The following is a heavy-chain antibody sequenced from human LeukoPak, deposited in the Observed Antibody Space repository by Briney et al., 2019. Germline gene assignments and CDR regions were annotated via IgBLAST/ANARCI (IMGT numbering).Heavy chain of an antibody. J-gene: IGHJ6*03. D-gene: IGHD2-2*01. CDR3: ARGRVVVPAASPPLNYYYYYMDV. CDR2: ISVYNGNT. V-gene: IGHV1-18*01. CDR1: GYTFTSYG. Sequence: EASVKVSCKASGYTFTSYGISWVRQAPGQGLEWMGWISVYNGNTNYAQKLQGRVTMTTDTSTSTAYMELRSLRSDDTAVYYCARGRVVVPAASPPLNYYYYYMDVWGKGTTVTVSS.